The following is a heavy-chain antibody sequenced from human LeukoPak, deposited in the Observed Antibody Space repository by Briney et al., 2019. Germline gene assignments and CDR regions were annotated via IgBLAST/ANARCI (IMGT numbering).Heavy chain of an antibody. CDR3: ARYHAGYSSGPEYFQH. Sequence: ASVKVSCKASGYTFTSYYMNWVRQAPGQGLEWMGIINPIGGSTNYAQKFQGRVTMTRDTSTSTVYMELSSLRSEDTAVYYCARYHAGYSSGPEYFQHWGQGTLVTVSS. CDR2: INPIGGST. J-gene: IGHJ1*01. D-gene: IGHD6-19*01. V-gene: IGHV1-46*01. CDR1: GYTFTSYY.